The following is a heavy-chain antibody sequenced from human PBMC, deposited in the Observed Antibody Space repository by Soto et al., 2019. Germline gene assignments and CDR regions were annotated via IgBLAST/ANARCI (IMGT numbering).Heavy chain of an antibody. CDR1: GYTFTSYG. Sequence: ASVKVSCKASGYTFTSYGISWVRQAPGQGLEWMGWISAYNGNTNYAQKLQGRVTMTTDTSTSTAYMELRSLRSDDTAVYYCARGLRVGAVAGPRREHLYYFDYWGQGTLVTVSS. D-gene: IGHD6-19*01. J-gene: IGHJ4*02. CDR3: ARGLRVGAVAGPRREHLYYFDY. V-gene: IGHV1-18*04. CDR2: ISAYNGNT.